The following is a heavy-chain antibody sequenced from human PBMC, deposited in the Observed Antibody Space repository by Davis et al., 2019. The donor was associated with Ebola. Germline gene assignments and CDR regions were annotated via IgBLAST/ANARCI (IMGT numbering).Heavy chain of an antibody. D-gene: IGHD3-10*01. J-gene: IGHJ4*02. CDR2: INWNSGSI. Sequence: GGSLRLSCTDSVITFSSYAMTWVRQAPGKGLEWVSGINWNSGSIVYADSVKGRFTISRDNAKNSLYLQMNSLRTEDTALYYCTKGLLWFGESWYYFDSWGQGTLVTVSS. V-gene: IGHV3-9*01. CDR1: VITFSSYA. CDR3: TKGLLWFGESWYYFDS.